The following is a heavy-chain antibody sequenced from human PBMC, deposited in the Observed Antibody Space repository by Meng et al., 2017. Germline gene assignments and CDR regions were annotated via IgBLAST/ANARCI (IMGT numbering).Heavy chain of an antibody. CDR3: ARVLHLTKGSESYKFSGNWFDP. CDR1: GGSISSGGYY. V-gene: IGHV4-31*03. CDR2: IYYSGST. D-gene: IGHD3-10*01. J-gene: IGHJ5*02. Sequence: SETLSLTCTVSGGSISSGGYYWSWIRQHPGKGLEWIGYIYYSGSTYYNPSLKSRVTISVDTSKNQFSLKLSSVTATATAVYYFARVLHLTKGSESYKFSGNWFDPWGQGTLVTVSS.